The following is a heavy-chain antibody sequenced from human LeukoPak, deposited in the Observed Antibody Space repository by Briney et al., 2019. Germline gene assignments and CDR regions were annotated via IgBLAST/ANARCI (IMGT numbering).Heavy chain of an antibody. CDR1: GYTFTGYY. CDR2: INPNSGGT. CDR3: ARDGDLRFLEWLLNFDY. V-gene: IGHV1-2*02. Sequence: ASVKVSCKASGYTFTGYYMHWVRQAPGQGLEWMGWINPNSGGTNYAQKFQGRVTMTRDTSISTAYMELSRLRSDDTAVYYCARDGDLRFLEWLLNFDYWGQGTLVTVSS. D-gene: IGHD3-3*01. J-gene: IGHJ4*02.